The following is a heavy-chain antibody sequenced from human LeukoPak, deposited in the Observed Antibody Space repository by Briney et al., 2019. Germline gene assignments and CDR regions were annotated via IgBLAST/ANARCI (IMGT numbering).Heavy chain of an antibody. J-gene: IGHJ4*02. Sequence: SQTLSLTCAISGDSVSSNSAAWNWIRQSPSRGLEWLGRTYYRSKWYNDYAVSVKSRITINPDTSKNQFSPQLNSVTPEDTAVYYCARSHCSSTSCYLVAAAVSLAEFDYWGQGTLVTVSS. CDR1: GDSVSSNSAA. D-gene: IGHD2-2*01. CDR3: ARSHCSSTSCYLVAAAVSLAEFDY. CDR2: TYYRSKWYN. V-gene: IGHV6-1*01.